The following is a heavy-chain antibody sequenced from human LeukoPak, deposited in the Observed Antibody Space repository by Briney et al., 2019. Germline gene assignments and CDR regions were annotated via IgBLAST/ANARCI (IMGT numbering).Heavy chain of an antibody. CDR3: AGRRVLDASFDY. J-gene: IGHJ4*02. CDR2: IYSGGST. D-gene: IGHD3-16*01. V-gene: IGHV3-66*02. Sequence: GGSLRLSCAASGFTVSSNYMSWVRQAPGKGLEWVSVIYSGGSTYYVESVKGRFTISRDNSKNTPFLQMNRLRAEDTAVYYCAGRRVLDASFDYWGQGTLVTVSS. CDR1: GFTVSSNY.